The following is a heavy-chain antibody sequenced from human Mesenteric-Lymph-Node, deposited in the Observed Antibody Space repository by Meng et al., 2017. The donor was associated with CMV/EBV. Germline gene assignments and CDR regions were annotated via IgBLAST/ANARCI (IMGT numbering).Heavy chain of an antibody. D-gene: IGHD1-26*01. CDR3: VKEGIVGFIFFDS. V-gene: IGHV3-53*01. CDR2: IYDVGTT. CDR1: GFTFGGYS. J-gene: IGHJ4*02. Sequence: GESLKISCESPGFTFGGYSMNWVRQAPGKGLEWVALIYDVGTTYYADSVKGRFTISKDNYKNTLYLQMNSLRVEDTAVYYCVKEGIVGFIFFDSWGQGTPVTVSS.